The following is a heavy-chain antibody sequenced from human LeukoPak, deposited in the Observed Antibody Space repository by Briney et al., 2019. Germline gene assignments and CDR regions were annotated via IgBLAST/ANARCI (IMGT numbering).Heavy chain of an antibody. CDR1: AFTYKTYR. V-gene: IGHV3-7*05. CDR3: AKDSPLAGTTIGAN. D-gene: IGHD1-26*01. J-gene: IGHJ4*02. Sequence: GGPLRLSCAASAFTYKTYRMSWVRQAPGKGLEGVAMIKPDGSEKHYVDSVKGLFTISRDNAKHSVSLQMTSLSAEDTAVYYCAKDSPLAGTTIGANWGQGTLVTVSS. CDR2: IKPDGSEK.